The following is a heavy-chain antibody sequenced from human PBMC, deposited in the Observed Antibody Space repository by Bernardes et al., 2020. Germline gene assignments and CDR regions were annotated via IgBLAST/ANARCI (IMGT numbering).Heavy chain of an antibody. V-gene: IGHV4-4*02. D-gene: IGHD6-19*01. CDR3: ARGGELAVAGKTDAFDI. J-gene: IGHJ3*02. CDR2: IYHSGST. Sequence: SETLSLTCAVSGGSISSINWWSCVLQPPGKGLEWIGEIYHSGSTNYNPSLKSRVTISVDKSKNQFSLKLSSVTAADTAVYYCARGGELAVAGKTDAFDIWGQGTMVTVSS. CDR1: GGSISSINW.